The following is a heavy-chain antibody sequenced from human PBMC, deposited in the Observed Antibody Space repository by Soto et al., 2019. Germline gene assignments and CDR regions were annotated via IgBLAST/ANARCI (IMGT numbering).Heavy chain of an antibody. J-gene: IGHJ4*02. D-gene: IGHD6-6*01. V-gene: IGHV3-23*01. CDR2: ISGSDDST. CDR3: AKRSSSSTFDY. CDR1: GFTFSSYA. Sequence: GGSLRLSCAASGFTFSSYAMSWVRQAPGKGLEWVSVISGSDDSTYYADSVKGRFTISRDNSKNTLYLQMNSLRAEDTAVCYCAKRSSSSTFDYWGQGTLVTVSS.